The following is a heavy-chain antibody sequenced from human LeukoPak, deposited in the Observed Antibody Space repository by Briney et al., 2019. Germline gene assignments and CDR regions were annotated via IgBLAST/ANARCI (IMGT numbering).Heavy chain of an antibody. V-gene: IGHV3-53*01. CDR2: INSGGST. CDR3: ARGEPYCCGGSCYFRTTPFDY. J-gene: IGHJ4*02. CDR1: GFTVSSNY. D-gene: IGHD2-15*01. Sequence: GGSLRLSCAASGFTVSSNYMNWVRQAPGKGLEWVSVINSGGSTYYSDSVKGRFTISRDNPKNTLYVQMNSLRAEDTAVYYCARGEPYCCGGSCYFRTTPFDYWGQGTLVTVSS.